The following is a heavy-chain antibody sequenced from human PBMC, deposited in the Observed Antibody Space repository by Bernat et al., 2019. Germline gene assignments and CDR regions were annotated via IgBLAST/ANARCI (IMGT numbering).Heavy chain of an antibody. CDR2: ISSSSSYI. J-gene: IGHJ6*02. D-gene: IGHD3-10*01. V-gene: IGHV3-21*01. CDR3: AVRGGYYRPNYYGMDV. CDR1: GFTFSSYS. Sequence: EVQLVESGGGLVKPGGSLRLSCVASGFTFSSYSMNWVRQAPGKGLEWVSSISSSSSYIYYADSVKGRFTISRDNAKNSLYLQMNSLRAEDTAVYYCAVRGGYYRPNYYGMDVWGQGNTVTVSS.